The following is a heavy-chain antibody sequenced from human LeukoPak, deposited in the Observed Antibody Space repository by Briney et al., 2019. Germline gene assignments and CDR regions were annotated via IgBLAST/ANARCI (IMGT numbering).Heavy chain of an antibody. CDR2: INPNSGGT. Sequence: ASVKVSCKASGYTFTSYYMHWVRQAPGQGLEWMGWINPNSGGTNYAQKFQGRVTMTRDTSISTAYMELSRLRSDDTAVYYCARGYYGSGSYYQFDYWGQGTLVTVSS. CDR3: ARGYYGSGSYYQFDY. V-gene: IGHV1-2*02. J-gene: IGHJ4*02. CDR1: GYTFTSYY. D-gene: IGHD3-10*01.